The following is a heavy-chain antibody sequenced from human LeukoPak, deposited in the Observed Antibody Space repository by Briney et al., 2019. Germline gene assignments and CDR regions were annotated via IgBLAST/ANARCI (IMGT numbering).Heavy chain of an antibody. CDR2: ISGSGGST. Sequence: PGGSLRLSCAASGFTFSSYWMSWVRQAPGKGLEWVSVISGSGGSTYYADSVKGRFTISRDNSNNTLHLQMNSLRAEDTAVYYCARELREHGVFDIWGQGTMVTVSS. D-gene: IGHD1-26*01. CDR3: ARELREHGVFDI. J-gene: IGHJ3*02. V-gene: IGHV3-23*01. CDR1: GFTFSSYW.